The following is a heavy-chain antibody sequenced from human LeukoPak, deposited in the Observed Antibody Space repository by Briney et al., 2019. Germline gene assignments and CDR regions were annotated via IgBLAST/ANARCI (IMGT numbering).Heavy chain of an antibody. CDR2: VSGSGGST. CDR3: TKLGGAYSGYEIDY. V-gene: IGHV3-23*01. Sequence: PGGSLRLSCAASGFTFSSYAMNWVRQAPGKGLEWVSTVSGSGGSTYYADSVKGRFTISRDNSKNTLYLQMNSLRAEDTAIYYFTKLGGAYSGYEIDYWGQGTLVTVSS. D-gene: IGHD5-12*01. J-gene: IGHJ4*02. CDR1: GFTFSSYA.